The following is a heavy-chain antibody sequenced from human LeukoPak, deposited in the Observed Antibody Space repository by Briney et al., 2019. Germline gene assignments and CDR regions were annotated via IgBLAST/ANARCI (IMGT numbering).Heavy chain of an antibody. CDR3: TTVGSSWGFDY. V-gene: IGHV3-15*01. J-gene: IGHJ4*02. D-gene: IGHD6-13*01. CDR1: GFTFSAAW. Sequence: GGSLRLSCAASGFTFSAAWMTWVRQTPGKGLECVGRIKNRPDGGATDYPTPVKGRFAISRDDSKNTLYLQMNSLKIEDTGVYYCTTVGSSWGFDYWGQGTLVTVSS. CDR2: IKNRPDGGAT.